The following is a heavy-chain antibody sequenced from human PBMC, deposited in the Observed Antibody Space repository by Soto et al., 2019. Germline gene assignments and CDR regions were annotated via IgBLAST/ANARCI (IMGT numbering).Heavy chain of an antibody. Sequence: DVQLVESGGGLIQPGESLRLSCAAFGFTISGKKYVAWVRQAPGKGLEWVSALYDIDGSFYADSVKGRFTTSSDSSKTTVYLQMNYLRPDDTAVYFCATWHEREHAYDVWGLGATVTVSS. V-gene: IGHV3-53*01. CDR1: GFTISGKKY. CDR3: ATWHEREHAYDV. CDR2: LYDIDGS. J-gene: IGHJ3*01. D-gene: IGHD1-1*01.